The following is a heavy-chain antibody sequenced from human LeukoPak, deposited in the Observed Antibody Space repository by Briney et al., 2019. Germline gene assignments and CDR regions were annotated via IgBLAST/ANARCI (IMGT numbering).Heavy chain of an antibody. CDR2: IYYSGST. Sequence: SETLSLTCTVSGGSVSSGSYYWSWIRQPPGKGLEWIGYIYYSGSTNYNPSLKSRVTISVDTSKNQFSLKLSSVTAADTAVYYYARDFRVPAAAYWYFDLWGRGTLVTVSS. CDR3: ARDFRVPAAAYWYFDL. J-gene: IGHJ2*01. D-gene: IGHD2-2*01. V-gene: IGHV4-61*01. CDR1: GGSVSSGSYY.